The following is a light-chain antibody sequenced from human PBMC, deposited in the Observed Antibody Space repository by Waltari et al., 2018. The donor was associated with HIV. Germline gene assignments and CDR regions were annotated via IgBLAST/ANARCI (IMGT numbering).Light chain of an antibody. CDR1: EGVGLH. Sequence: EIVMTQSPATRAVSPGERATLSCWASEGVGLHVAWYQQKRGQAPRLFSFGASARATDVPARFSGSGSGSQFALTICSLQPEDFAVYYCERNSEWLPITFGQGTRLEMK. J-gene: IGKJ5*01. CDR3: ERNSEWLPIT. V-gene: IGKV3-15*01. CDR2: GAS.